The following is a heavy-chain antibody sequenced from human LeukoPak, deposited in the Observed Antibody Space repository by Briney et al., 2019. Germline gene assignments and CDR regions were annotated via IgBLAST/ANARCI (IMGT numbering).Heavy chain of an antibody. Sequence: ASVKVSCKASGYTFTINGISWVRQAPGRGLEWMGWISANSGDTIYAEKFHGRVTLTRDTSTGTAYMGLSSLTYDDTAVYYCARDRWYAFDYWGQGTLVTVSS. CDR2: ISANSGDT. CDR1: GYTFTING. V-gene: IGHV1-18*01. D-gene: IGHD6-13*01. CDR3: ARDRWYAFDY. J-gene: IGHJ4*02.